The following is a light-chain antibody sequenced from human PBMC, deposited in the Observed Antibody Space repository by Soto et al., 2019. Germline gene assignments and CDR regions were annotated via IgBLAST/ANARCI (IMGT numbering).Light chain of an antibody. CDR2: GAS. CDR3: QQYGSSPRT. CDR1: QSVSSSY. Sequence: EIVLTQSAGTLSLSPGERATLSCRASQSVSSSYLAWYQQKPGQAPRLLIYGASSRATGIPHRFSVSGSGTDFTLTISRLEPEDFAVYYCQQYGSSPRTFGQGTKLEIK. V-gene: IGKV3-20*01. J-gene: IGKJ2*01.